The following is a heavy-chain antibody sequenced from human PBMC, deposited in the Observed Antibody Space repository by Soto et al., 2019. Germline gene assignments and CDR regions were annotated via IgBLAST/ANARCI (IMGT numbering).Heavy chain of an antibody. Sequence: PXGSLRLSCPASGVTFSSYAMSWVRQAPGRGLDWVSAIIGSGGSTYYADSVKGRFTISRDNSKNTLYLQMNSRRAEDTAVYYCAKSKGEDSSGYYSRYYYYGMDVWGQGTTVTVSS. CDR3: AKSKGEDSSGYYSRYYYYGMDV. D-gene: IGHD3-22*01. J-gene: IGHJ6*02. V-gene: IGHV3-23*01. CDR2: IIGSGGST. CDR1: GVTFSSYA.